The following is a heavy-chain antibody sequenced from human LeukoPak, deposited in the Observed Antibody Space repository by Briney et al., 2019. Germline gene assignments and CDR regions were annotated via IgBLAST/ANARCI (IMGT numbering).Heavy chain of an antibody. CDR1: RFTFSSYG. CDR3: AKDKGGGYGNDGFDI. D-gene: IGHD3-16*01. Sequence: GRSLRLSCAASRFTFSSYGMHWVRQAPGKGLEWVAVISYDGSNQYYADSVKGRFTISRDNSKNTLYLQMNSLRAEDTAVYYCAKDKGGGYGNDGFDIWGRGTMVTVSS. V-gene: IGHV3-30*18. CDR2: ISYDGSNQ. J-gene: IGHJ3*02.